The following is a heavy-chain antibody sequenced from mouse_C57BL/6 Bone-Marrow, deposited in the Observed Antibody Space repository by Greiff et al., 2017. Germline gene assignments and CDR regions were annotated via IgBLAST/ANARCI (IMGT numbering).Heavy chain of an antibody. CDR1: GFTFSSYG. V-gene: IGHV5-6*01. CDR2: ISSGGSYT. CDR3: ARRDY. J-gene: IGHJ2*01. Sequence: VQLKESGGDLVKPGGSLKLSCAASGFTFSSYGMSWVRQTPDKRLEWVATISSGGSYTYYPDSVKGRFTISSDNAKKTLYLQMSSRKSEDTAMYYCARRDYWGQGTTLTVSS.